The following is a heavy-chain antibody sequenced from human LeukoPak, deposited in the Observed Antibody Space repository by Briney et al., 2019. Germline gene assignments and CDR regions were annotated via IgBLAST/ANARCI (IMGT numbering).Heavy chain of an antibody. CDR1: GDSISNGVKY. CDR3: ARDQVECTGGTCQSRVGFDF. V-gene: IGHV4-31*03. CDR2: IYHSERS. Sequence: SETLSLTCTVSGDSISNGVKYWSWIRQHPARGLEWIGYIYHSERSYYNPSLKSRITMSVDTSKNLFSLNLSSVTAADTAVYYCARDQVECTGGTCQSRVGFDFWGQGTLVTVSS. D-gene: IGHD2-8*02. J-gene: IGHJ4*02.